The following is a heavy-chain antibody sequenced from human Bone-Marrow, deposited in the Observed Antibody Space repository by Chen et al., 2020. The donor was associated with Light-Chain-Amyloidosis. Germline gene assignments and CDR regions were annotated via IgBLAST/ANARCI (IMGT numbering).Heavy chain of an antibody. J-gene: IGHJ6*02. CDR3: SREVTTNDGMDV. CDR2: ISGSGSST. CDR1: GFTFSSYP. D-gene: IGHD3-10*01. Sequence: EVQLLESGGGLVQPGGSLRLSCAASGFTFSSYPMSWVRQAPGKGLEWSSGISGSGSSTYYADSVKGRFTISRDNSKNTLYLQMNSLRAEDTAIYYCSREVTTNDGMDVWGQGTAVTVSS. V-gene: IGHV3-23*01.